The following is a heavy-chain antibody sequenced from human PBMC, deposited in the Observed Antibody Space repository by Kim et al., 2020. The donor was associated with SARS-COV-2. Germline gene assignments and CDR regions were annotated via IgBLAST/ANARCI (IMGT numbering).Heavy chain of an antibody. CDR2: ISSSGSTI. J-gene: IGHJ3*02. Sequence: GGSLRLSCAASGFTFSSYEMNWVRQAPGKGLEWVSYISSSGSTIYYADSVKGRFTISRDNAKNSLYLQMNSLRAEDTAVYYCARDIYSMVRGGDAFDIWGQGTMVTVSS. V-gene: IGHV3-48*03. CDR1: GFTFSSYE. D-gene: IGHD3-10*01. CDR3: ARDIYSMVRGGDAFDI.